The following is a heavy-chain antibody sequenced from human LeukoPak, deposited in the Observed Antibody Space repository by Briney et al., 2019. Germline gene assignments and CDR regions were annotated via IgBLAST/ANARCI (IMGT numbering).Heavy chain of an antibody. CDR1: GGSISTNSYY. D-gene: IGHD2-15*01. J-gene: IGHJ4*02. CDR3: ARDSPPAHCSGGSCYFDY. Sequence: SETLSLNCTVSGGSISTNSYYWSWIRQPAGKGLEWIGRIYTSGSTDYNPSLKSRVTISRDTSKNEFSLKLTSVTAADTAVYYCARDSPPAHCSGGSCYFDYWGQGTLVTVSS. CDR2: IYTSGST. V-gene: IGHV4-61*02.